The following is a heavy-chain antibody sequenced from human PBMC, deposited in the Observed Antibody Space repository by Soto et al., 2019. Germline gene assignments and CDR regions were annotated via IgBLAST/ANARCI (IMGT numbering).Heavy chain of an antibody. J-gene: IGHJ4*02. CDR3: ARQLIT. Sequence: AFGTPSPPRPLSGDSITNYYWTWIRQPPGKGLEWIGYIYYSGTTNYNPSLRSRVTMSVDTSKNQFSLKLSSVTAADTAVYYCARQLITWGQGILVTVSS. CDR2: IYYSGTT. CDR1: GDSITNYY. V-gene: IGHV4-59*08.